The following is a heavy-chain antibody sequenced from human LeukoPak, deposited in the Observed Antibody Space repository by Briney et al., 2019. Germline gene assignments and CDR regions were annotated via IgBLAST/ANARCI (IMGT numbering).Heavy chain of an antibody. CDR1: GFTFSSYS. D-gene: IGHD4-17*01. J-gene: IGHJ3*02. CDR2: ISSSSSYI. Sequence: GGSLRLSCAASGFTFSSYSMNWVRQAPGKGLDWVSSISSSSSYIYYADSVKGRFTISRDNAKNSLYLQMNSLRAEDTAVYYCARGPDDYGDSHGAFDIWGQGTMVTVSS. V-gene: IGHV3-21*01. CDR3: ARGPDDYGDSHGAFDI.